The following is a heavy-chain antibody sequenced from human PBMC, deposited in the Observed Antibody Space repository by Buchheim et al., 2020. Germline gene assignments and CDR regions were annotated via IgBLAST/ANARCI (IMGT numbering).Heavy chain of an antibody. V-gene: IGHV4-39*01. CDR2: IYYSGSP. Sequence: QLQLQESGPGLVKPSETLSLTCTVSGGSISNSNYYWGWIRQPPGKGLEWIGTIYYSGSPYYNLSLNSRVTITVDTSKNQSSLKLSSVTATDTAVYYCASRVFWSGYFPDWGQGTL. CDR1: GGSISNSNYY. CDR3: ASRVFWSGYFPD. J-gene: IGHJ4*02. D-gene: IGHD3-3*01.